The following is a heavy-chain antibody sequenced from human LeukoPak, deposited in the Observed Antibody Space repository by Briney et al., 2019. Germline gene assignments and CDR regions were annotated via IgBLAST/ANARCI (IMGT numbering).Heavy chain of an antibody. CDR1: GYTFTSYG. CDR2: ISAYNGNT. Sequence: EASVKVSCKASGYTFTSYGISWVRQAPGQGLEWMGWISAYNGNTNYALRLQGRVTMTTDTSTSTAYMELRSLRSDDTAVYYCARDISSYAVAGSVVYVYWGQGTLVTVSS. CDR3: ARDISSYAVAGSVVYVY. D-gene: IGHD6-19*01. V-gene: IGHV1-18*01. J-gene: IGHJ4*02.